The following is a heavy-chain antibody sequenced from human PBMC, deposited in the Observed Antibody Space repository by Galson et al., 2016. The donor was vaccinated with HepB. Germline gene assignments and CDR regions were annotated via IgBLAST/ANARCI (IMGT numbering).Heavy chain of an antibody. V-gene: IGHV6-1*01. D-gene: IGHD1/OR15-1a*01. CDR1: GDSVSSNSAA. CDR3: VEQRKGAPYGMDV. J-gene: IGHJ6*02. CDR2: TYYRYKWYN. Sequence: CAIPGDSVSSNSAAWNWIRQSPSRGLEWLGRTYYRYKWYNDYAVSVKSRIIVNPDTSKNQLSLQLNSVTPEDTAVYYCVEQRKGAPYGMDVWGQGTTVTVSS.